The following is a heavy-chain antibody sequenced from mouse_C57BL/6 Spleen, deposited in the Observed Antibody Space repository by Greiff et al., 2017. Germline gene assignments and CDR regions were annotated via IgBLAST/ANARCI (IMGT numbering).Heavy chain of an antibody. J-gene: IGHJ3*01. D-gene: IGHD3-2*02. V-gene: IGHV14-3*01. CDR1: GFKIKNTY. Sequence: VQLQQSVAELVKPGASVKLSCTASGFKIKNTYMHWVKQRPEQGLEWIGRIDPTTGNTKYAPKFQGKATMTVDTSSNTAYLQLSSLTSEDTAIYYCAGAAQAFLLAYWGQGTLVTVSA. CDR2: IDPTTGNT. CDR3: AGAAQAFLLAY.